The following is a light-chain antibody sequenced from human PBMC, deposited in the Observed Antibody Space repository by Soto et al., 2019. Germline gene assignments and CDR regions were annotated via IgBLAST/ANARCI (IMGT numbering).Light chain of an antibody. Sequence: QSALTQPPSVSGSPGQSVAISCTGNSSDVGTYNRVSWYQQPPGTAPKLTIYDVTNRPSGVPDRFSGSKSGNTASLTISGLQAEDEADYYCSAFTSSNTYVLGTGTKLTVL. CDR1: SSDVGTYNR. J-gene: IGLJ1*01. CDR3: SAFTSSNTYV. V-gene: IGLV2-18*02. CDR2: DVT.